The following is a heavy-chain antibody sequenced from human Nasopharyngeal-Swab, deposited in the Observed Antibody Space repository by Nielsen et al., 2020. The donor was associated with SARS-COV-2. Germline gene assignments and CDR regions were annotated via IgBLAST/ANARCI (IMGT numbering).Heavy chain of an antibody. Sequence: GRSLRLSCAASGLTVSSNYISWVRPAPGKGLEWVSVIYSGGSTYYADSVKGRFTISRDNSKNTLYLQMNSLRAEDTAVYYCARGSSSSLVWGQGTLVTVSS. D-gene: IGHD6-6*01. CDR2: IYSGGST. V-gene: IGHV3-53*01. CDR3: ARGSSSSLV. CDR1: GLTVSSNY. J-gene: IGHJ4*02.